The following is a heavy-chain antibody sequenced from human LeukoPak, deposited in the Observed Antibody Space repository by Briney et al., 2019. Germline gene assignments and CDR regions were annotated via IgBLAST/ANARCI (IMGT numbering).Heavy chain of an antibody. J-gene: IGHJ4*02. CDR3: ARESSTSCYNY. D-gene: IGHD2-2*02. CDR2: IKQDGSEK. Sequence: PGGSLRLPCAASGFTFSSYWMSWVRQAPGKGLEWVANIKQDGSEKYYVDSVKGRFTISRDNAKNPLYLQMNSLRAEDTAVYYCARESSTSCYNYWGQGTLVTVSS. CDR1: GFTFSSYW. V-gene: IGHV3-7*01.